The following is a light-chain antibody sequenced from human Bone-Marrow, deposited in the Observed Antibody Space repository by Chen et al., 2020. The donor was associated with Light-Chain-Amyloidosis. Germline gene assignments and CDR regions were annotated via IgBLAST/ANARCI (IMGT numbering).Light chain of an antibody. CDR1: NIGSTS. CDR2: DDS. CDR3: QVWDRSSDRPV. Sequence: YVLTQPSSVSVAPGQTVTIACGGNNIGSTSVHWYQQTPGQAPLLVVYDDSDRPSGIPERLSGSNSGNTATLTISRVEAGDEADYYCQVWDRSSDRPVFGGGTKLTVL. J-gene: IGLJ3*02. V-gene: IGLV3-21*02.